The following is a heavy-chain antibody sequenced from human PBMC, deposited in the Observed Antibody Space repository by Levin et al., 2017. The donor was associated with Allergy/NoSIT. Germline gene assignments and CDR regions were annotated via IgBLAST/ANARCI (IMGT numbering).Heavy chain of an antibody. V-gene: IGHV1-69*13. J-gene: IGHJ4*02. Sequence: GASVKVSCKASGGTFSSYAISWVRQAPGQGLEWMGGIIPIFGTANYAQKFQGRVTITADESTSTAYMELSSLRSEDTAGYYCARERISGGFRHYFDYWGQGTLVTVSS. CDR1: GGTFSSYA. D-gene: IGHD3-10*01. CDR3: ARERISGGFRHYFDY. CDR2: IIPIFGTA.